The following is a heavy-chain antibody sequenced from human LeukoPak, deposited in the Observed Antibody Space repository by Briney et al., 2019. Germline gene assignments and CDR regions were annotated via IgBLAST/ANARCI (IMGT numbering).Heavy chain of an antibody. CDR2: IYYSGST. CDR1: GGSMSSYY. V-gene: IGHV4-59*08. D-gene: IGHD5-24*01. J-gene: IGHJ4*02. CDR3: ARGARAGYNLEPFDY. Sequence: SETLSLTCTVSGGSMSSYYWSWIRQPPGKGLEWIGYIYYSGSTKYNPSLKSRVTISVDTSKNQFSLKLSSVTTADTAVYCARGARAGYNLEPFDYWGQGTLVTVSS.